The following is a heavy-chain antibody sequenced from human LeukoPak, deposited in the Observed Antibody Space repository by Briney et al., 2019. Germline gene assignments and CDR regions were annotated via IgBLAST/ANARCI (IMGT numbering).Heavy chain of an antibody. CDR1: GGSFSEYH. V-gene: IGHV4-34*01. Sequence: SETLSLTCSVFGGSFSEYHWSWIPQPPGKGLEWIGEINHSGSTNYNPSLKSRVTISVDTSKNQISLILNSVTAADTAVYYCARGISTHWFDPWGQGTLVIVSS. D-gene: IGHD3-3*02. J-gene: IGHJ5*02. CDR2: INHSGST. CDR3: ARGISTHWFDP.